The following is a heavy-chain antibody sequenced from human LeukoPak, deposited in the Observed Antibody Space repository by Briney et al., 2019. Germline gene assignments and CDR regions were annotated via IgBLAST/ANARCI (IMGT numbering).Heavy chain of an antibody. CDR2: ISGSGGST. CDR1: GFTFSSYA. CDR3: AKTSRDGYNKYYFDY. Sequence: GGSLRLSCAASGFTFSSYAMSWVRQAPGKGLEWVSAISGSGGSTYYADSVKGRFTISSDNSKNTLYLQMNSLRAEDTAVYYCAKTSRDGYNKYYFDYWGQGTLVTVSS. V-gene: IGHV3-23*01. J-gene: IGHJ4*02. D-gene: IGHD5-24*01.